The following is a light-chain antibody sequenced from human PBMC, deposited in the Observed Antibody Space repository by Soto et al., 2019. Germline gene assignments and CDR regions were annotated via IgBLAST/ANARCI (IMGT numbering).Light chain of an antibody. CDR2: AAS. V-gene: IGKV1-9*01. CDR3: QQLDSYPIT. J-gene: IGKJ5*01. CDR1: HDISSY. Sequence: DIQMTQSPSTLSASVGDRVTITCRASHDISSYLAWYQQKPGKAPTLLIYAASTLQSGVPSRFSGSRSGTDFTLTISSLQPEDFATYYCQQLDSYPITFGQGTRLEIK.